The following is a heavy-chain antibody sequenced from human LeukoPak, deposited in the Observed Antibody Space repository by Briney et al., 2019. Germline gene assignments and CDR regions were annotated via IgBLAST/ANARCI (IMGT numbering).Heavy chain of an antibody. CDR1: GGSISSSSYY. Sequence: SETLSLTCTVSGGSISSSSYYWGWIRQPPGKGLEWIGSIYYSGNTYYNLSPQSRVTISVDTSKNQFSLNLSSVTAADTAVFYCARGHDYFDYWGQGTLVTVSS. CDR3: ARGHDYFDY. J-gene: IGHJ4*02. CDR2: IYYSGNT. V-gene: IGHV4-39*07.